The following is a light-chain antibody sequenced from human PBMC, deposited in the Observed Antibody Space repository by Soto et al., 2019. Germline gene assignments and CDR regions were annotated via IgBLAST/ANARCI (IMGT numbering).Light chain of an antibody. CDR1: QSININ. J-gene: IGKJ5*01. Sequence: EIGMTQSAATLSVSPGERGTLSFMASQSININLAWYQQKPGQAPRLLIYGASTRATGLPARFSGSGSGTEFTLIISSLQSEDSAVYYCQQYDNWPITFGQGTRLEIK. V-gene: IGKV3-15*01. CDR2: GAS. CDR3: QQYDNWPIT.